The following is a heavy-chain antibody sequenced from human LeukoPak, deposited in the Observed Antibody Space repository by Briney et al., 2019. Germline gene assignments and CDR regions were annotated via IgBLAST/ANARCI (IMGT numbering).Heavy chain of an antibody. CDR1: GGSFSGYY. V-gene: IGHV4-38-2*01. D-gene: IGHD6-19*01. Sequence: SETLSLTCAVYGGSFSGYYWGWIRQPPGKGLEWIGSMYHTGSTYNNPSLKSRVTISVDTSKNQFSLKLTSVTAADTAVYYCATWVVAGRNYFDYWGQGTLVTVSS. CDR3: ATWVVAGRNYFDY. CDR2: MYHTGST. J-gene: IGHJ4*02.